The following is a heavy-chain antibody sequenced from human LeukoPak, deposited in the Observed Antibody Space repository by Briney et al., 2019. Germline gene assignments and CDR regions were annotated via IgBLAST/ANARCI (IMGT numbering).Heavy chain of an antibody. Sequence: GGSLRLSCVASGFTFSSLAMNWVRQAPGKGLEWVSSISSDSSYIDYADSVKGRFTISRDNARNSLYLQMNNLRAEDTAVYFCASLPWLVRWIYYWGQGTLVIVSS. CDR1: GFTFSSLA. V-gene: IGHV3-21*01. CDR2: ISSDSSYI. J-gene: IGHJ4*02. D-gene: IGHD6-19*01. CDR3: ASLPWLVRWIYY.